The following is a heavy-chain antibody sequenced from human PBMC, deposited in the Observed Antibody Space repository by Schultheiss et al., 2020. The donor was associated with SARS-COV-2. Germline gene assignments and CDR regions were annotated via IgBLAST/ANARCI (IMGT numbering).Heavy chain of an antibody. CDR3: ARDYTIFGVVISHYYYGMDV. V-gene: IGHV3-30-3*01. CDR1: GFTFSSYA. D-gene: IGHD3-3*01. CDR2: ISYDGSNK. Sequence: GGSLRLSCAASGFTFSSYAMHWVRQAPGKGLEWVAVISYDGSNKYYADSVKGRFTLSRDNSTNTLYLQMNCLRAEDTAVYYCARDYTIFGVVISHYYYGMDVWGQGTTVTISS. J-gene: IGHJ6*02.